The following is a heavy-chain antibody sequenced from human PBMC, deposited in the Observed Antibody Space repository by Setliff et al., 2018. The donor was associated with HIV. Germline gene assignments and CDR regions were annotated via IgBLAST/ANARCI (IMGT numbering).Heavy chain of an antibody. D-gene: IGHD2-15*01. Sequence: GESPKISCKGSGYSFTSYWIGWVRQMPGKGLEWMGIIYPGDSDTRYSPSFQGQVTISADKSISTAYLQWGSLKASDTAMYYCARHATCSGGSCYGRGVDYWGQGTLVTVSS. J-gene: IGHJ4*02. V-gene: IGHV5-51*01. CDR1: GYSFTSYW. CDR3: ARHATCSGGSCYGRGVDY. CDR2: IYPGDSDT.